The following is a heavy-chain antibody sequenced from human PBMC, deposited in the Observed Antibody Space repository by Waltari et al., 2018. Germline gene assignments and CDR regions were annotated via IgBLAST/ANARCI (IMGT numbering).Heavy chain of an antibody. V-gene: IGHV2-26*01. Sequence: QVTLKESGPVLVKPTETLTLTCTVSGFSLSNARMGVSWIRQPPGKALEWLEQLFSNDEKSYITSLKSRLTISKDTSKSQVVLTMTNMDPVDTATYYCARMVGVRPTNNYYYYMDVWGKGTTVTISS. J-gene: IGHJ6*03. CDR2: LFSNDEK. D-gene: IGHD2-8*01. CDR3: ARMVGVRPTNNYYYYMDV. CDR1: GFSLSNARMG.